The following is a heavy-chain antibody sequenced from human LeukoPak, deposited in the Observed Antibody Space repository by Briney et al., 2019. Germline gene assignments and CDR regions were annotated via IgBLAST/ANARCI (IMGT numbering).Heavy chain of an antibody. J-gene: IGHJ4*02. CDR2: ISAYNGNT. CDR3: ARVPSGRPTYYFDY. CDR1: GYTFTSYG. V-gene: IGHV1-18*01. D-gene: IGHD6-19*01. Sequence: ASVKVSCKASGYTFTSYGIIWVRQAPGQGLEWMGWISAYNGNTNYAQKLQGRVTMTTDTSTSTAYMELRSLRSDDTAVYYCARVPSGRPTYYFDYWGQGTLVTVSS.